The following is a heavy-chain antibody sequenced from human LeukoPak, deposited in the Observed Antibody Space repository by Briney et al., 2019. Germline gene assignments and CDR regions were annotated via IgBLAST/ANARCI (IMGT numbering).Heavy chain of an antibody. J-gene: IGHJ6*04. D-gene: IGHD6-13*01. CDR1: GGSFSGYY. V-gene: IGHV4-34*01. CDR2: INHSGST. Sequence: SETLSLTCAVYGGSFSGYYWSWIRQPPGKGLEWIGEINHSGSTNYNPSPKSRVTISVDTSKNQFSLKLSSVTAADTAVYYCATGIAAAGTSGYYYYYYGMDVWGKGTTVTVSS. CDR3: ATGIAAAGTSGYYYYYYGMDV.